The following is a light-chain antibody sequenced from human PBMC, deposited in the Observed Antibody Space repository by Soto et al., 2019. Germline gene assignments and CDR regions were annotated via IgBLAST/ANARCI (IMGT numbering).Light chain of an antibody. CDR2: GVS. CDR1: QIVNIN. Sequence: EILMTQSPAPLSVPPGLCVSPSCRASQIVNINLAWYQHKPGQAPRLLIYGVSTRDTGVPDRFSGSASGTEFTLTISSLQSEDFAVYYCQQYNNWPRTFGQGTRLEIK. V-gene: IGKV3-15*01. CDR3: QQYNNWPRT. J-gene: IGKJ5*01.